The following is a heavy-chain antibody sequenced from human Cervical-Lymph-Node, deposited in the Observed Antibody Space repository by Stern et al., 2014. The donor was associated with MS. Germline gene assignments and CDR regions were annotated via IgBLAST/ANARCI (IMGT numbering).Heavy chain of an antibody. D-gene: IGHD1-1*01. V-gene: IGHV3-30*01. CDR3: ASLRRTKLDRAPYYYGMDV. CDR2: ISYDGSNK. J-gene: IGHJ6*02. Sequence: VQLVESGGGVVQPGRSLRLSCAASGFTFSSYAMHWVRQAPGKGLEWVAVISYDGSNKYYADSVKGRFTISRDNSKNTLYLQMNSLRGEDTAVYYCASLRRTKLDRAPYYYGMDVWGQGTTVTVSS. CDR1: GFTFSSYA.